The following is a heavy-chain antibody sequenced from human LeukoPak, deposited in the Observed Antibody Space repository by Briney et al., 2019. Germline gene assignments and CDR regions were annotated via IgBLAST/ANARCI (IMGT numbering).Heavy chain of an antibody. J-gene: IGHJ6*02. CDR1: GYTFTSYD. D-gene: IGHD2-15*01. CDR2: MNPNSGNT. CDR3: ARVGPYYYYGMDV. V-gene: IGHV1-8*01. Sequence: GASVKVSCKASGYTFTSYDNNWVRQAPGQGLEWMGWMNPNSGNTGYAQKFQGRVTMTKNTSTSTAYMELSSLRSEGTAVYYCARVGPYYYYGMDVWGQGTTVTVSS.